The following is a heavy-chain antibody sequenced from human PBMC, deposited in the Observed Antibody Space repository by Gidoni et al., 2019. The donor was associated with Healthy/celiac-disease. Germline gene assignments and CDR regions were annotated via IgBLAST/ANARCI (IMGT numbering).Heavy chain of an antibody. CDR2: TSAYNGNT. CDR1: GYTFTRFG. D-gene: IGHD4-17*01. V-gene: IGHV1-18*01. Sequence: QVQLVQSGAEGKKHGASVKVSCKASGYTFTRFGISWVRQAPGQGLEWMGWTSAYNGNTNYAQKLQGRVTMTTDTSTSTAYMELRSLRSDDTAVYYCARDSQLDYGSNSGVDYWGQGTLVTVSS. J-gene: IGHJ4*02. CDR3: ARDSQLDYGSNSGVDY.